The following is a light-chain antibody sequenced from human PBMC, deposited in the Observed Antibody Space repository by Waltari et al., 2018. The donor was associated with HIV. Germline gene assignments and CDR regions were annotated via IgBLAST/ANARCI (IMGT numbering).Light chain of an antibody. V-gene: IGLV1-47*01. J-gene: IGLJ3*02. Sequence: QSVLTQPPSASGAPGQRVTMSCSGSSSNIGGNYASWYQHLPGSAPKLLISRNNNRPSGVPDRFSVSKSGTSASLAISGLRSEDEADYYCAAWDDSLSGVLFGGGTKLTVL. CDR3: AAWDDSLSGVL. CDR2: RNN. CDR1: SSNIGGNY.